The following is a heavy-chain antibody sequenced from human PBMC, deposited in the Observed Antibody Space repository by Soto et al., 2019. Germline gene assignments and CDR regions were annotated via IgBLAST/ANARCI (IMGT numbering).Heavy chain of an antibody. CDR1: SGSISSSNW. V-gene: IGHV4-4*02. Sequence: QVQLQESGPGLVKPSGTLSLTCAVSSGSISSSNWWSWVRQPPGKGLEWIGEIYHSGSTNYNPSLKSRVTISVDKSTNQFSLKLSAVTAADTAVYYCAGGITVAGPSRDGFDIWGQGTMVTVSS. D-gene: IGHD6-19*01. CDR2: IYHSGST. CDR3: AGGITVAGPSRDGFDI. J-gene: IGHJ3*02.